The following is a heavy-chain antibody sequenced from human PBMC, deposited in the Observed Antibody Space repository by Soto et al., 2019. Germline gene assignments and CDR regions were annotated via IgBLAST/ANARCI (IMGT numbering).Heavy chain of an antibody. J-gene: IGHJ4*01. Sequence: QVQLVQSGAEVKKPGASVKVSCKATGYTFNSYGFGWVRQAPGQGLEWMGWISAYNGKTNYAQKFQGSVTMTTDTSTSTAYMEVRSLGSDDTAVYYCARDSSPSTSGYFAYWGQGTLVTVSS. CDR2: ISAYNGKT. V-gene: IGHV1-18*01. CDR1: GYTFNSYG. D-gene: IGHD2-2*01. CDR3: ARDSSPSTSGYFAY.